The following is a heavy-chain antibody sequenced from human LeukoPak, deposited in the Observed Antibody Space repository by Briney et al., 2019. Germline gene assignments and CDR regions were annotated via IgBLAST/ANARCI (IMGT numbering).Heavy chain of an antibody. CDR3: ARDRRYSSGWYDYFDY. J-gene: IGHJ4*02. V-gene: IGHV3-33*01. Sequence: GRSLRLSCAASGFTFSSYGMHWVRQAPGKGLEWVAVIWYDGSNKYYADSVKGRFTISRDNSKNTLYLQMNSLRAEDTAVYYCARDRRYSSGWYDYFDYWGQGTLVTVSS. D-gene: IGHD6-19*01. CDR2: IWYDGSNK. CDR1: GFTFSSYG.